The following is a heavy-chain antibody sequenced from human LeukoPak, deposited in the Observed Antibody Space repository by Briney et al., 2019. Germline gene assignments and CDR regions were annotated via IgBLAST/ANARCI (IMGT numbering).Heavy chain of an antibody. CDR2: INPNSGGT. V-gene: IGHV1-2*02. J-gene: IGHJ6*03. CDR3: ATARLLWFGELYYMDV. D-gene: IGHD3-10*01. CDR1: GYTFTGYH. Sequence: VASVKVSCKASGYTFTGYHMHWVRQAPGQGLEWMGWINPNSGGTNYAQKFQGRVTMTRDTSISTAYMELSRLRSDDTAVYYCATARLLWFGELYYMDVWGKGTTVTISS.